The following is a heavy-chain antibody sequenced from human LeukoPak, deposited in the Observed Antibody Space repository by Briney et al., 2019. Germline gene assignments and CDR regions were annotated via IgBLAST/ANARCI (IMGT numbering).Heavy chain of an antibody. CDR2: IYTSGST. Sequence: SSETLSLTCTVSGGSISSYYWSWIRQPAGKGLEWIGRIYTSGSTNYNPSLKSRVTISVDTSKNQFSLKLSSVTAADTAVYYCARGDYGGNHYYYYYMDVWGKGTTVTVSS. J-gene: IGHJ6*03. CDR3: ARGDYGGNHYYYYYMDV. D-gene: IGHD4-23*01. V-gene: IGHV4-4*07. CDR1: GGSISSYY.